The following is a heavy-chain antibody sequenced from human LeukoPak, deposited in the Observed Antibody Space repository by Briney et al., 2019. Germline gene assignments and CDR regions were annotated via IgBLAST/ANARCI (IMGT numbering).Heavy chain of an antibody. CDR3: ARQKLALVDY. J-gene: IGHJ4*02. CDR1: GGSISSYY. V-gene: IGHV4-59*08. CDR2: IYCSGST. Sequence: SETLSLTCTVSGGSISSYYWSWIRQPPGKGLEWIGYIYCSGSTNYNPSLKSRVTISVDTSKNQFSLQLSSVTAADTAVYYCARQKLALVDYWGQGTLVTVSS. D-gene: IGHD1-1*01.